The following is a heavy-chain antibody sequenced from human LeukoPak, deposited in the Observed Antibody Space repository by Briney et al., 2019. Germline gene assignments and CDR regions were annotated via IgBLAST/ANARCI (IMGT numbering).Heavy chain of an antibody. D-gene: IGHD1-1*01. J-gene: IGHJ4*02. CDR2: ISYDGSNK. Sequence: GGSLRLSCAASGFTFSSYGMHWVRQAPGKGLEWVAVISYDGSNKYYADSVKGRFTISRDNSKNTLYLQMNRLRVEDTAVYYCARERGRDWGQGTLVTVSS. CDR1: GFTFSSYG. CDR3: ARERGRD. V-gene: IGHV3-30*03.